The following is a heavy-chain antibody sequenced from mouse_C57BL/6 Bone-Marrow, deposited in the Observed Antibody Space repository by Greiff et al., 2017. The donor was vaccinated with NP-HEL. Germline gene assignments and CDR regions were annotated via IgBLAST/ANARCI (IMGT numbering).Heavy chain of an antibody. J-gene: IGHJ1*03. CDR1: GFTFSDYY. V-gene: IGHV5-12*01. CDR2: ISNGGGST. Sequence: EVQGVESGGGLVQPGGSLKLSCAASGFTFSDYYMYWVRQTPEKRLEWVAYISNGGGSTYYPDTVKGRFTISRDNAKNTLYLQMSRLKSEDTAMYYCARGGSNYWYFDVWGTGTTVTVSS. D-gene: IGHD2-5*01. CDR3: ARGGSNYWYFDV.